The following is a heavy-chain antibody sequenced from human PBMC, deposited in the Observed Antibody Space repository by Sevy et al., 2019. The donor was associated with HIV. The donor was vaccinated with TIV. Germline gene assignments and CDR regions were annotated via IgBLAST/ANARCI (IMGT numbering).Heavy chain of an antibody. CDR1: GGSFSGYY. J-gene: IGHJ5*02. CDR3: ARAPPVVVVPGAPSWFDP. D-gene: IGHD2-2*01. V-gene: IGHV4-34*01. CDR2: INHSGSS. Sequence: SETLSLTCAVYGGSFSGYYWNWIRQSPGKGLEWIGEINHSGSSHYNPPLKSRVTISVDTSKNQFSLRLNSVTAADTAVYYCARAPPVVVVPGAPSWFDPWGQGTLVTVSS.